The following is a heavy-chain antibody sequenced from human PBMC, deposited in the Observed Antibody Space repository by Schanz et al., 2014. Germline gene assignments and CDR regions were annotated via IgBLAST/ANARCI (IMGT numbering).Heavy chain of an antibody. D-gene: IGHD5-18*01. CDR3: ARVALPGYSSPRDAFDI. V-gene: IGHV3-21*02. Sequence: EVQLLESGGGLVQPGGSLRLSCAASGFNFSSYSLNWVRQAPGKGLEWVSSISYGTSYIYYAESVKGRFTISRDNAKNSLYLQMNGLRAEDTAVYYCARVALPGYSSPRDAFDIWGQGTMVTDSS. J-gene: IGHJ3*02. CDR1: GFNFSSYS. CDR2: ISYGTSYI.